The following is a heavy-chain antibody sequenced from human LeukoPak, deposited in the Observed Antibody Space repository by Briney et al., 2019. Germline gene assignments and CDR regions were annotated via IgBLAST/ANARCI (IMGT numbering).Heavy chain of an antibody. CDR2: ISGDGRNI. CDR1: GFTFSSYW. J-gene: IGHJ3*02. CDR3: AKDPGPRTYSPVGAFDI. V-gene: IGHV3-74*01. D-gene: IGHD2-21*01. Sequence: GGSLRLSCVASGFTFSSYWMHWVRQDPRKGLVWVSRISGDGRNINYADSVRGRFTISRDNAKNTLYLQMNTLRVEDTAVYYCAKDPGPRTYSPVGAFDIWGQGTMVTVSS.